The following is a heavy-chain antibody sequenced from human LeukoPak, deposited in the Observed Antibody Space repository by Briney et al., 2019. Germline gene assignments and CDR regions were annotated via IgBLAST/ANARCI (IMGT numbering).Heavy chain of an antibody. V-gene: IGHV4-34*01. CDR3: ARIFLEWLFPWGYYYMDV. D-gene: IGHD3-3*01. CDR2: INHSGST. CDR1: GGSFSGYY. Sequence: SETLSLTCAVYGGSFSGYYWSWIRQPPGKGLEWIGEINHSGSTNYNPSLKSRVTISVDTSKNQFSLKLSSVTAADTAVYYCARIFLEWLFPWGYYYMDVWGKGTTVTVSS. J-gene: IGHJ6*03.